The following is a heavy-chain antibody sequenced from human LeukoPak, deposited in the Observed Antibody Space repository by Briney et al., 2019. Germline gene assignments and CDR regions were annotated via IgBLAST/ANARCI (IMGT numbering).Heavy chain of an antibody. J-gene: IGHJ1*01. V-gene: IGHV3-48*01. CDR1: VFTLSSYS. CDR2: ISSSSSTI. Sequence: GGSLRLSCASSVFTLSSYSMNWVPQAPGKGLEWGSYISSSSSTIYYADSVKGRFTISRDNAKNSLYLQMNSLRAEDTAVYYCASLSGSYYEYFQHWGQGTLVTVSS. D-gene: IGHD1-26*01. CDR3: ASLSGSYYEYFQH.